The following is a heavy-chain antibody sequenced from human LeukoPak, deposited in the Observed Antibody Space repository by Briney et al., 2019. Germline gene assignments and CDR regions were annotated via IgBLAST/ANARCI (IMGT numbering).Heavy chain of an antibody. CDR2: ISAYNGNT. Sequence: ASVKVSCKASGYTFTSYGISWVRQAPGQGLEWMGWISAYNGNTNYAQKLQGRVTMTTDTSTSTAYMELRSLRSDDTAVYYCARDQRRLRFLEWFPDYWGQGTLVTVSS. CDR1: GYTFTSYG. CDR3: ARDQRRLRFLEWFPDY. J-gene: IGHJ4*02. D-gene: IGHD3-3*01. V-gene: IGHV1-18*01.